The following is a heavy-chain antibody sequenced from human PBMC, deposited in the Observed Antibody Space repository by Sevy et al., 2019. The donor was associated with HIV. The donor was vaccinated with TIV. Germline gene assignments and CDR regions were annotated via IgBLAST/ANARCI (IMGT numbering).Heavy chain of an antibody. CDR1: GYIFITYG. Sequence: ASVKVSCKVSGYIFITYGISWVRQAPGQGLEWMGWISVYNGDTRYAQKLQGRVTMTTDTSTSTAYMELRSLRSDDTAVYYCARFWGEGATSAYFDYWGQGTLVTVSS. CDR3: ARFWGEGATSAYFDY. V-gene: IGHV1-18*01. J-gene: IGHJ4*02. D-gene: IGHD1-26*01. CDR2: ISVYNGDT.